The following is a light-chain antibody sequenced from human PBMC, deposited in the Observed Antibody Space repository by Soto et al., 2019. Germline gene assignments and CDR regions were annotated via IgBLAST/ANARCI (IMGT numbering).Light chain of an antibody. CDR1: QRLLYSPNNKNY. CDR3: QQYADTPFT. J-gene: IGKJ3*01. V-gene: IGKV4-1*01. Sequence: EIVMTQSPDSLAVSLGERATINCKSSQRLLYSPNNKNYLAWFQQKPGQAPNLLIYWASIRESGVPDRFSGSVSGTDFTLTISSLQAEDVAVYYCQQYADTPFTFGPGTKVDIK. CDR2: WAS.